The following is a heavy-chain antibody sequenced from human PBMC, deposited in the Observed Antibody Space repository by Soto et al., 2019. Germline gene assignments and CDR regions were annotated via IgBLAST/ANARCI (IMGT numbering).Heavy chain of an antibody. CDR1: GFTFSSYS. J-gene: IGHJ4*02. Sequence: VGSLRLSCAASGFTFSSYSMNWVRQAPGKGLEWVSSTSSSSSYIYYADSVKGRFTISRDNAKNSLYLQMNSLRAEDTAVYYCASDPIPTVTHSGVVYWGQGTLVTVSS. V-gene: IGHV3-21*01. CDR2: TSSSSSYI. CDR3: ASDPIPTVTHSGVVY. D-gene: IGHD4-17*01.